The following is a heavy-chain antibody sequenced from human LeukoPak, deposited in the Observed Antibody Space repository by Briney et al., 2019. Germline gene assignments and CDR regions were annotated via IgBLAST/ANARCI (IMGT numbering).Heavy chain of an antibody. J-gene: IGHJ3*02. Sequence: GRSLRLSCAASGFTFSSYGMHWVRQAPGKGLEWVAVISYDGSNKYYADSVKGRFTISRDNSKNTLYLQMNSLRAEDTAVYYCAKGSHYYDSSGSRGAFDIWGQGTMVTVSS. V-gene: IGHV3-30*18. D-gene: IGHD3-22*01. CDR3: AKGSHYYDSSGSRGAFDI. CDR2: ISYDGSNK. CDR1: GFTFSSYG.